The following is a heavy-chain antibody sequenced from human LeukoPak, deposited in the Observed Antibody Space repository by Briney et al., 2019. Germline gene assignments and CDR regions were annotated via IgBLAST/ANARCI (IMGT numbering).Heavy chain of an antibody. CDR1: GGTFSSYA. CDR3: ARGTDYFWNGLLDY. CDR2: IIPIFGTA. J-gene: IGHJ4*02. D-gene: IGHD3-3*01. Sequence: SVKVSCXASGGTFSSYAISWVRQAPGQGLEWMGGIIPIFGTANYAQKFQGRVTITADESTSTAYMELSSLRSEDTAVYYCARGTDYFWNGLLDYWGQGTLVTVSS. V-gene: IGHV1-69*01.